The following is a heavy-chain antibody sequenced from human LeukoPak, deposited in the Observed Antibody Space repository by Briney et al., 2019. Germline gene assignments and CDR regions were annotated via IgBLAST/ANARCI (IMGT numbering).Heavy chain of an antibody. CDR3: ARLYGGRDF. Sequence: GESLKISCKGSGYSFTSYWIAWVRQMPGKGLEWMGIVYPRDSDVTYSPSFQGQVTISVDKSINTAYLQWSSLRASDTAMYYCARLYGGRDFWGQGTLVTVSS. D-gene: IGHD4-23*01. V-gene: IGHV5-51*01. CDR1: GYSFTSYW. CDR2: VYPRDSDV. J-gene: IGHJ4*02.